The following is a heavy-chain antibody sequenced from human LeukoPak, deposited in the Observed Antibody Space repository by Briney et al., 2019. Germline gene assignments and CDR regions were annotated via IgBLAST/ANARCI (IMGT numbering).Heavy chain of an antibody. CDR3: AKGRGAFDI. CDR2: ISNDGSNK. V-gene: IGHV3-30*18. CDR1: GFTFSSYG. J-gene: IGHJ3*02. Sequence: GRSLRLSCVASGFTFSSYGMHWVRQAPGKGLEWVAVISNDGSNKYYADSVKGRFTISRDNSKNTLYLQMNSLRAEDTAVYYCAKGRGAFDIWGQGTMVTVSP. D-gene: IGHD3-10*01.